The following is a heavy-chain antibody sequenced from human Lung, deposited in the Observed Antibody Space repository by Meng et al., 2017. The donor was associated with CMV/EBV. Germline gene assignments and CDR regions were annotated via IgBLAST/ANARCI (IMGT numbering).Heavy chain of an antibody. D-gene: IGHD3-16*01. Sequence: GQSLRLXCAASGFRFDDYGMHWVRQTPGKGLEWVAFIRHDGTNKFYGDSVKGRFTISRDNSTNTVYLQMNSLRPEETAVYYCAKDLLLFGGPNAYFDQWGQGXMVTVSS. J-gene: IGHJ4*02. CDR3: AKDLLLFGGPNAYFDQ. V-gene: IGHV3-30*02. CDR2: IRHDGTNK. CDR1: GFRFDDYG.